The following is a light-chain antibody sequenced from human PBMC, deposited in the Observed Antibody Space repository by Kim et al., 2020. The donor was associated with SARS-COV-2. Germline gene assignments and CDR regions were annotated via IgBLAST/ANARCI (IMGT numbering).Light chain of an antibody. Sequence: GQSITISVTGTSSDVGGYNYVSWYQQHPGKAPKLMIYDVSNRPSGVSNRFSGSKSDNTACLTISGLQAEDEADYYCSSYTSSSTQVFGGGTQLTVL. CDR1: SSDVGGYNY. CDR3: SSYTSSSTQV. CDR2: DVS. J-gene: IGLJ3*02. V-gene: IGLV2-14*03.